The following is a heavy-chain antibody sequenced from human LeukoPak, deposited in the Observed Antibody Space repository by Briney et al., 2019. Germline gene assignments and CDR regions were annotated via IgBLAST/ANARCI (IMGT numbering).Heavy chain of an antibody. V-gene: IGHV4-59*01. CDR1: GGSISSYY. J-gene: IGHJ4*02. CDR2: IYYSGST. D-gene: IGHD6-19*01. CDR3: ARRVAVAGSFDH. Sequence: SETLSLTCTVSGGSISSYYWSWIRQPPGKGLEWIGYIYYSGSTNYNPSLKSRVTISVDTSKNQFSLKLSSVTAADTAVYYCARRVAVAGSFDHWGQGTLVTVSS.